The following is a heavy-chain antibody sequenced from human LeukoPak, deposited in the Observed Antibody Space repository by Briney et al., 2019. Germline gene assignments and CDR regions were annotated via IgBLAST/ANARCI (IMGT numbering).Heavy chain of an antibody. CDR3: ARGSGYDSLDY. V-gene: IGHV4-30-2*01. CDR1: GGSISSGGYY. D-gene: IGHD5-12*01. J-gene: IGHJ4*02. Sequence: PSETLSLTCTDSGGSISSGGYYWSWIRQPPGKGLEGIGYIYHSGSTYYNPSLKSRVTISVDRSKNQFSLKLSSVTAADTAVYYCARGSGYDSLDYWGQGTLVTVSS. CDR2: IYHSGST.